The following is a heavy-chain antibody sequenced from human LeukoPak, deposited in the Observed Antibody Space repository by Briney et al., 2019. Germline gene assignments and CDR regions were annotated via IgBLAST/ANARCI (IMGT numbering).Heavy chain of an antibody. D-gene: IGHD6-19*01. CDR2: ISSSGGSI. CDR1: RFTFSDYY. J-gene: IGHJ4*02. CDR3: ARDGPYSGYYFDY. V-gene: IGHV3-11*04. Sequence: GGSLRLSCAASRFTFSDYYMSWIRQAPGKGLEWVSYISSSGGSIYYADSVKGRFTISRDNTKNSLYLQMNSLRAEDTAVYYCARDGPYSGYYFDYWGQGTLVTVSS.